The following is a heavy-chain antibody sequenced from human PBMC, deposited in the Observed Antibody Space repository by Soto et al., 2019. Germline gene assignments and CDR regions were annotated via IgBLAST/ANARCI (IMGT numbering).Heavy chain of an antibody. J-gene: IGHJ6*02. CDR2: IIPIFGTA. D-gene: IGHD6-6*01. Sequence: SVKVSCKASGGTFNSYAISWVRQAPGQGLEWMGGIIPIFGTANYAQKFQGRVTITADKSTSTAYMELSSLRSEDTAVYYCASEYSSSSSYGMDVWGQGTTVTASS. CDR1: GGTFNSYA. CDR3: ASEYSSSSSYGMDV. V-gene: IGHV1-69*06.